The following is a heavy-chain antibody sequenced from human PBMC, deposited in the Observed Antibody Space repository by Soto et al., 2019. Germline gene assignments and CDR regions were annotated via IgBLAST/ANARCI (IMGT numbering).Heavy chain of an antibody. J-gene: IGHJ4*02. V-gene: IGHV3-23*01. Sequence: PGGSLRLSCAASGFTFSSYAMIWVRQAPGKGLEWVSAISGSGGSTYYADSVKGRFTISRDNSKNTLYLQMNSLRAEDTAVYYCAKGRGRILWFGELLFDYWGKGTLVTVSS. CDR3: AKGRGRILWFGELLFDY. D-gene: IGHD3-10*01. CDR2: ISGSGGST. CDR1: GFTFSSYA.